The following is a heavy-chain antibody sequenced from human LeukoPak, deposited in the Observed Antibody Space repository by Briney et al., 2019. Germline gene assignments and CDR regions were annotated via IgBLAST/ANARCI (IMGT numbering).Heavy chain of an antibody. D-gene: IGHD3-16*02. CDR2: ISGSGGST. CDR3: AKDAGPYVWGSYRPFAY. Sequence: GGSLRLSCAASGFTFSSYAMSWVRQAPGKGLEWVSAISGSGGSTYYADSVKGRFTISRDNSKNTLYLQMNSLRAEDTAVYYYAKDAGPYVWGSYRPFAYWGQGTLVTVSS. V-gene: IGHV3-23*01. J-gene: IGHJ4*02. CDR1: GFTFSSYA.